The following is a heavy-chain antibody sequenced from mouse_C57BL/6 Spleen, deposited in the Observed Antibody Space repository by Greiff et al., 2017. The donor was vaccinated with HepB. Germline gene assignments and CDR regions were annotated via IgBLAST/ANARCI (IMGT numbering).Heavy chain of an antibody. Sequence: QVQLQQPGAELVRPGTSVKLSCKASGYTFTSYWMHWVKQRPGQGLEWIGVIDPSDSYTNYNQKFKGKATLTVDASSSTAYMQLSSLTSEDSAVYYCAREGSNYYGSRYYFDYWGQGTTLTVSS. CDR3: AREGSNYYGSRYYFDY. CDR1: GYTFTSYW. D-gene: IGHD1-1*01. V-gene: IGHV1-59*01. J-gene: IGHJ2*01. CDR2: IDPSDSYT.